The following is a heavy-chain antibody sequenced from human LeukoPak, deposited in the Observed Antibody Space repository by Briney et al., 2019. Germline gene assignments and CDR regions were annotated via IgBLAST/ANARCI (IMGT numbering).Heavy chain of an antibody. V-gene: IGHV3-23*01. CDR3: ANRSPYYCSGGSCYDGY. CDR1: GFTVSSNY. J-gene: IGHJ4*02. Sequence: GGSLRLSCAASGFTVSSNYMSWVRQAPGKGLEWVSAISGSGGSTYYADSVKGRFTISRDNSKNTLYLQMNSLRAEDTAVYYCANRSPYYCSGGSCYDGYWGQGTLVTVSS. CDR2: ISGSGGST. D-gene: IGHD2-15*01.